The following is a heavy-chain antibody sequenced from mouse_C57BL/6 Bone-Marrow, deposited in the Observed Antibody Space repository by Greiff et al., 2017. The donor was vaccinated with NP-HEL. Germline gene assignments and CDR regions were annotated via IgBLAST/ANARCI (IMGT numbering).Heavy chain of an antibody. Sequence: EVKLQESGGGLVQPGGSMKLSCAASGFTFSDAWMDWVRQSPEKGLEWVAEIRNKANNHATYYAESVKGRFTISRDDSKSSVYLQMNSLRAEDTVIYYCTVHIYYGNTTLYAMDYWGQGTSVTVSS. J-gene: IGHJ4*01. D-gene: IGHD2-1*01. CDR1: GFTFSDAW. V-gene: IGHV6-6*01. CDR3: TVHIYYGNTTLYAMDY. CDR2: IRNKANNHAT.